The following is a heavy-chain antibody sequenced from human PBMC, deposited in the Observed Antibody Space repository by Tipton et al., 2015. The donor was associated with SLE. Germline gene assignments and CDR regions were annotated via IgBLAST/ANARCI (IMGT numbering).Heavy chain of an antibody. V-gene: IGHV3-74*01. CDR2: ITTDGRST. J-gene: IGHJ4*02. CDR3: ARSGSLKDYDFWSANS. D-gene: IGHD3-3*01. Sequence: SLRLSCAASGFTFSTYWMYWVRQTPGKGLEWVSRITTDGRSTSYADSVKGRFTISRDNAQNTVYLQMNSLRAEDTAIYYCARSGSLKDYDFWSANSWGQETLVTVSS. CDR1: GFTFSTYW.